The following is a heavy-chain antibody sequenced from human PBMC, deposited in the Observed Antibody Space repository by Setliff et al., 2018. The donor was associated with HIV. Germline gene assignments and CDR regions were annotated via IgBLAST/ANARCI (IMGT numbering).Heavy chain of an antibody. Sequence: PSETLSLTCTVSGGSSSSYYWSWIRQSPGKGLEWIGYVYDSGSTNYNPSLKSRVTISVDTSKNQFSLKLSSVTAADTAVYYCARDRVPFRYTGWGQGTLVTVSS. D-gene: IGHD5-18*01. CDR3: ARDRVPFRYTG. J-gene: IGHJ4*02. CDR2: VYDSGST. CDR1: GGSSSSYY. V-gene: IGHV4-59*12.